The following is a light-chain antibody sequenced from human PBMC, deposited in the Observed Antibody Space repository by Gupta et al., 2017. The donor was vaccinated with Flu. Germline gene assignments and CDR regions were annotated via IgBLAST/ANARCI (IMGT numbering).Light chain of an antibody. V-gene: IGLV2-11*01. Sequence: QSALTQPRSVCAPPCQSVTISCTGTSSDVGGYNYVSWYQQHPGKAPKLMIYDVSNWPSGVPDRFSGSKSGNTASLTISGLQAEDEADYYCCSYAGGPWVFGGGTKLTVL. CDR3: CSYAGGPWV. J-gene: IGLJ3*02. CDR2: DVS. CDR1: SSDVGGYNY.